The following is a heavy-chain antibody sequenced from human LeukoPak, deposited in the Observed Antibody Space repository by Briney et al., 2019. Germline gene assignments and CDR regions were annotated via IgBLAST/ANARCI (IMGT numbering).Heavy chain of an antibody. Sequence: ASVNLSSTVSGYTLTELSMHWVRQAPGKGLEWMGGFDPEDGETIYTQKFQGRVTMTEDTSTDTAYMELSSLRSEGTAVYYCATDYSSSWYFDYWGQGTLVTVSS. CDR3: ATDYSSSWYFDY. V-gene: IGHV1-24*01. CDR1: GYTLTELS. J-gene: IGHJ4*02. CDR2: FDPEDGET. D-gene: IGHD6-13*01.